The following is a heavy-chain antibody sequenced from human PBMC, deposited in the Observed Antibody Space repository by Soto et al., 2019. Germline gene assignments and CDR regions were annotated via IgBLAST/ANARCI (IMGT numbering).Heavy chain of an antibody. Sequence: PSETLSLTCTVSGGSISSYCWSWIRQPPGKGLELIGYIYYSGSTNYNPSLKSRVTISVDTSKNQFSLKLSSVTAADTAVYYCARAMIHYYDSSGYYYPDAFDIWGQGTMVTVSS. D-gene: IGHD3-22*01. CDR3: ARAMIHYYDSSGYYYPDAFDI. V-gene: IGHV4-59*01. CDR2: IYYSGST. CDR1: GGSISSYC. J-gene: IGHJ3*02.